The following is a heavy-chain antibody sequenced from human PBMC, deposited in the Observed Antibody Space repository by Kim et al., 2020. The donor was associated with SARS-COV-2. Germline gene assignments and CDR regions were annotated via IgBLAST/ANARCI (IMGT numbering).Heavy chain of an antibody. V-gene: IGHV1-18*04. D-gene: IGHD3-9*01. CDR3: ARGTLTGYWKSQRYYFDY. J-gene: IGHJ4*02. CDR1: GYTFAIYA. Sequence: ASVKVSCKASGYTFAIYAITWVRQAPGQGPEWTGWISAKKGDTDYAQKLQGRVTMTTDTSTNTAYMELRSLRSDDTAVYYCARGTLTGYWKSQRYYFDYWGQGTLITVSS. CDR2: ISAKKGDT.